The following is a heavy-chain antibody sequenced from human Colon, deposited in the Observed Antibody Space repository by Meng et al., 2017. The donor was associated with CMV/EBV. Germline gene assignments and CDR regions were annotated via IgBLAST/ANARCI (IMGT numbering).Heavy chain of an antibody. Sequence: GESLKISCVDSRLSMSQFWMSWVRQAPGKGLEWVANIKQDGSDQNYVDSVKGRFTISRDNAKNSLYLQMNSLRVEDTAVYYCVRGQGIMYVWGQGTLVTVS. J-gene: IGHJ4*02. D-gene: IGHD3-16*01. V-gene: IGHV3-7*01. CDR3: VRGQGIMYV. CDR2: IKQDGSDQ. CDR1: RLSMSQFW.